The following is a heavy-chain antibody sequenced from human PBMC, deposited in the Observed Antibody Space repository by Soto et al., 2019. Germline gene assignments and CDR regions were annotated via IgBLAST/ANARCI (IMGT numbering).Heavy chain of an antibody. D-gene: IGHD2-15*01. Sequence: TSETLSLTCTVSGDSISSSTYYWGWIRQPPGKGLEWIGSIYYTGSTYYNPSLKSRVTMSLDTSKNQFSLKLSTVTAADTAVFYCASLVSGRVDSWGQGALVTVSS. V-gene: IGHV4-39*01. CDR3: ASLVSGRVDS. J-gene: IGHJ4*02. CDR1: GDSISSSTYY. CDR2: IYYTGST.